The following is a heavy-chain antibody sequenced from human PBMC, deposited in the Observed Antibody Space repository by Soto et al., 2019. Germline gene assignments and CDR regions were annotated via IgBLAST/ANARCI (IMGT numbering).Heavy chain of an antibody. CDR2: MYYTGVT. CDR1: RRSARSWNHF. Sequence: PQTLSLACLGYRRSARSWNHFWNWLREPPGRRLEWLGYMYYTGVTNYNPSLKSRVSMSVDTSKNQFSLKLTSLTAADKAVYYCARGGVRLGYYGLDVCGQQITVVVSS. V-gene: IGHV4-61*01. D-gene: IGHD6-25*01. J-gene: IGHJ6*01. CDR3: ARGGVRLGYYGLDV.